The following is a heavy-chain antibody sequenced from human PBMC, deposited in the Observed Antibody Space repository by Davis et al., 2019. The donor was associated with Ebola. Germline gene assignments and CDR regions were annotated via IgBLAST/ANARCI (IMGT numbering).Heavy chain of an antibody. D-gene: IGHD3-22*01. V-gene: IGHV4-59*12. J-gene: IGHJ6*02. CDR2: IYYSGST. CDR3: ARGLTYYYDSSGYY. Sequence: MPSETLSLTCTVSGGSISSYYWSWIRQPPGKGLEWIGYIYYSGSTNYNPSLKSRVTISVDTSKNQFSLKLSSVTAADTAVYYCARGLTYYYDSSGYYWGQGTTVTVSS. CDR1: GGSISSYY.